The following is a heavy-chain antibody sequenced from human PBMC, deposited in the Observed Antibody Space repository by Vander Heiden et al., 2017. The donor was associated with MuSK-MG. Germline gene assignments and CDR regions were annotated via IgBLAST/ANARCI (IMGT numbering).Heavy chain of an antibody. J-gene: IGHJ4*02. CDR2: ISYDGSNK. CDR3: ARGFQGHIVVVVAAILDY. D-gene: IGHD2-15*01. CDR1: GFTFSSYA. Sequence: QVQLVESGGGVVEPGRSLRLSCAASGFTFSSYAMHWVRQAPGKGLAWVAVISYDGSNKYYADSVKGRFTISRDNSKNTLYLQMNSLKAEDTAVYYCARGFQGHIVVVVAAILDYWGQGTLVTVSS. V-gene: IGHV3-30*04.